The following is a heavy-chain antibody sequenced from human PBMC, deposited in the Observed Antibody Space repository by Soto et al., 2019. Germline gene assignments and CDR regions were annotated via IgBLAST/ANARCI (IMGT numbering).Heavy chain of an antibody. CDR1: GFTFSSYA. D-gene: IGHD3-22*01. CDR2: ISGSGGST. CDR3: AKARYYYDSSGYYPN. V-gene: IGHV3-23*01. Sequence: LRLSCAASGFTFSSYAMSWVRQAPGKGLEWVSAISGSGGSTYYAGSVKGRFTISRDNSKNTLYLQMNSLRAEDTAVYYCAKARYYYDSSGYYPNWGQGTLVTVSS. J-gene: IGHJ4*02.